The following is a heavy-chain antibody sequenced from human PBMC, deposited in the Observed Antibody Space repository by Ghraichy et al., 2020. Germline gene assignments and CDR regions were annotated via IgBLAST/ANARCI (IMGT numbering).Heavy chain of an antibody. D-gene: IGHD7-27*01. CDR3: VKLKAFFWVITGDWYMDV. CDR1: GFTFSRHA. J-gene: IGHJ6*03. CDR2: IRSNGDTT. V-gene: IGHV3-64D*06. Sequence: GGSLRLSCSASGFTFSRHAMYWVRQAPGKGLEHVSTIRSNGDTTYYADPVKGRFTTSRDNSKNTVYLQLSSLSAEDTAVYYCVKLKAFFWVITGDWYMDVWGEGTTVTVS.